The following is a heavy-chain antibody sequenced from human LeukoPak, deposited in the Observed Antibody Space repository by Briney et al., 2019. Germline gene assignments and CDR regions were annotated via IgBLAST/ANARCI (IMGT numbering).Heavy chain of an antibody. CDR3: ARDRYYYDSSGYYSNWFDP. CDR1: GSSISSGDYY. V-gene: IGHV4-30-4*01. J-gene: IGHJ5*02. CDR2: IYYSGST. Sequence: PSQTLSLTCTVSGSSISSGDYYWSWIRQPPGKGLEWIGYIYYSGSTYYNPSLKSRVTISVDTSKNQFSLKLSSVTAADTAVYYCARDRYYYDSSGYYSNWFDPWGQGTLVTVSS. D-gene: IGHD3-22*01.